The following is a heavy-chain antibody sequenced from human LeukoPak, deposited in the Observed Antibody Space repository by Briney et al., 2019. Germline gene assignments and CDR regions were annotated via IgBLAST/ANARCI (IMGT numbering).Heavy chain of an antibody. Sequence: GGSLRLSCAASGFTFSSYAMSWVRQAPGKGLEWVSAISGSGGSTYYAGSVKGRFTIPRDNSKNTLYLQMNSLRAEDTAVYYCAKDRIITTITDWGQGTLVTVSS. CDR3: AKDRIITTITD. CDR1: GFTFSSYA. D-gene: IGHD3-22*01. CDR2: ISGSGGST. V-gene: IGHV3-23*01. J-gene: IGHJ4*02.